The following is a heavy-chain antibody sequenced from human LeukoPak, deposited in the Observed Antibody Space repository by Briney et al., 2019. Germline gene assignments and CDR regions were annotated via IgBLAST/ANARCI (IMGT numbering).Heavy chain of an antibody. CDR3: ASSYDTSGYYPLDY. D-gene: IGHD3-22*01. CDR1: GFTLSSNY. CDR2: NYSGGST. V-gene: IGHV3-53*01. J-gene: IGHJ4*02. Sequence: GGSLRLSCAASGFTLSSNYMSWVRQAPGKGLEWVSVNYSGGSTNYADSAKRRFTISRDNSKNTLYLQMNSLRAEDTAVYYCASSYDTSGYYPLDYWGQGTLVTVSS.